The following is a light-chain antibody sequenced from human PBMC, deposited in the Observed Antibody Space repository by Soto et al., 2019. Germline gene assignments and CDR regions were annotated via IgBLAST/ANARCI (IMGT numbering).Light chain of an antibody. CDR2: EVS. CDR1: SSDVGGYNY. CDR3: SSYTARSTWV. V-gene: IGLV2-14*01. Sequence: QSALTQPASVSGSPGQSITISCTGTSSDVGGYNYVSWYQQHPGTFPKLMIYEVSNRPSGVSNRFSGSKSGNTASLIISGLQAEDEGDYYCSSYTARSTWVFGGGTKLTVL. J-gene: IGLJ3*02.